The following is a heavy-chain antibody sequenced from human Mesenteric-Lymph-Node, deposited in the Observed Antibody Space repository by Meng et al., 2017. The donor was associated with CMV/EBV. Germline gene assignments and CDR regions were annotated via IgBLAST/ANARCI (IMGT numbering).Heavy chain of an antibody. Sequence: VKVPCKASGYTFTSYGINWVRQAPGQGLEWMGWISGYNDDTNYAQNLQGRVTMTTDTSTSTAYMELRSLRSDDTAVYYCARDSGADYWGQGTLVTVSS. CDR1: GYTFTSYG. D-gene: IGHD1-1*01. V-gene: IGHV1-18*01. J-gene: IGHJ4*02. CDR3: ARDSGADY. CDR2: ISGYNDDT.